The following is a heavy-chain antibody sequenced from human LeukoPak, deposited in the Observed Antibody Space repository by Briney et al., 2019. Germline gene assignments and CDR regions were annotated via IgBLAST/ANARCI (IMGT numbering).Heavy chain of an antibody. D-gene: IGHD6-6*01. V-gene: IGHV3-23*01. Sequence: PGGSLRLSCAASGFTFSTCLMSWVRQAPGKEMEWVSTIRGSGGNTYYADSVKGRFTISRDNSKNTLFLQMNSLRAEDTAVYYCAKPQPEYSRYYYFDYWGQGTLVTVSS. CDR2: IRGSGGNT. J-gene: IGHJ4*02. CDR1: GFTFSTCL. CDR3: AKPQPEYSRYYYFDY.